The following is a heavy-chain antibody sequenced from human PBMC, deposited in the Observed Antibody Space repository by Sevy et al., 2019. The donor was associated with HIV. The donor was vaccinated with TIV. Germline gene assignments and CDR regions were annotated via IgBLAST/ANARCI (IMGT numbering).Heavy chain of an antibody. D-gene: IGHD2-21*02. CDR2: INPNSGGT. V-gene: IGHV1-2*02. J-gene: IGHJ5*02. CDR3: ARGAFVVVTAIPDGWFDP. CDR1: GYTFTGYY. Sequence: VSMKVSCKASGYTFTGYYMHWVRQAPGQGLEWMGWINPNSGGTNYAQKFQGRVTMTRDTSISTAYMELSRLRSDDTAVYYCARGAFVVVTAIPDGWFDPWGQGTLVTVSS.